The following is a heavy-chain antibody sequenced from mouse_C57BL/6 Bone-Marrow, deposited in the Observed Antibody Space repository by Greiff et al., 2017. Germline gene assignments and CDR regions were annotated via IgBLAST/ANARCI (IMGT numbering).Heavy chain of an antibody. Sequence: QVQLQQPGAELVMPGASVKLSCKASGYTFTSYWMHWVKQRPGQGLEWIGEIDPSDIYTNYHQKFKGKSTLTVDKSSSTAYMQLSSLTSEDSAVYYCARAGYSNYVYYYAMDDWGQGTSVTVSS. CDR3: ARAGYSNYVYYYAMDD. CDR2: IDPSDIYT. J-gene: IGHJ4*01. D-gene: IGHD2-5*01. CDR1: GYTFTSYW. V-gene: IGHV1-69*01.